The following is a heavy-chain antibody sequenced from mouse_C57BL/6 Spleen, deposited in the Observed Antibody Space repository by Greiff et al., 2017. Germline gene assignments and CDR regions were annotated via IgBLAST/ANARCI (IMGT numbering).Heavy chain of an antibody. CDR2: IDHSDSYT. Sequence: QVQLQQPGAELVMPGASVKLSCKASGSTFTSYWLHWVKQRPGQGLEWIGEIDHSDSYTNYHQKFKGKSTLTVDKSSSTAYMQLSSLTSEDSAVYYCARSGYYGSSYDYWGQGTTLTVSS. D-gene: IGHD1-1*01. CDR1: GSTFTSYW. CDR3: ARSGYYGSSYDY. J-gene: IGHJ2*01. V-gene: IGHV1-69*01.